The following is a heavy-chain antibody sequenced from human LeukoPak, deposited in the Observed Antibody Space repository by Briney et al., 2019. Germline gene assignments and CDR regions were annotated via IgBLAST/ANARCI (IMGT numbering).Heavy chain of an antibody. V-gene: IGHV1-69*01. D-gene: IGHD3-22*01. J-gene: IGHJ5*02. Sequence: FQGRVTITADESTSTAYMELSSLRSEDTAVYYCASQQTYYYDSRGFDPWGQGTLVTVSS. CDR3: ASQQTYYYDSRGFDP.